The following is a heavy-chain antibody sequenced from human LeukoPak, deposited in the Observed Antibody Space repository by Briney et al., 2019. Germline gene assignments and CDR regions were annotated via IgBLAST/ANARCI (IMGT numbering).Heavy chain of an antibody. CDR1: GFTFSSYS. CDR3: ARVRDAYNYFHY. V-gene: IGHV3-48*01. J-gene: IGHJ4*02. Sequence: GGSLRLSCAASGFTFSSYSMTWVRQAPGKGLEWVSYITSSSTTIYYADSVKGRSTISRDNAKNSLYLQMNSLRAEDTAVYYCARVRDAYNYFHYWGQGTLVTVSS. CDR2: ITSSSTTI. D-gene: IGHD1-20*01.